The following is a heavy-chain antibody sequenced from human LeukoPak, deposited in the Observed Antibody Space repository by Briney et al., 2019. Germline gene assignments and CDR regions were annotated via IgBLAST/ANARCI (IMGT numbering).Heavy chain of an antibody. CDR1: GGTFSSYA. D-gene: IGHD3-22*01. CDR3: ATVGDSSGYYYEGDY. V-gene: IGHV1-24*01. J-gene: IGHJ4*02. CDR2: FDPEDGET. Sequence: ASVKVSCKASGGTFSSYAISWVRQAPGKGLEWMGGFDPEDGETIYAQKFQGRVTMTEDTSTDTAYMELSSLRSEDTAVYYCATVGDSSGYYYEGDYWGQGTLVTVSS.